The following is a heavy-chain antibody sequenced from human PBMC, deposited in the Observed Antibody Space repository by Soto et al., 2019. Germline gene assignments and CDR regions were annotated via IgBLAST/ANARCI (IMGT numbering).Heavy chain of an antibody. CDR3: ARQTDSYYTFDAFDI. Sequence: QLQLQESGPGLVKPSETLSLTCTVSSGSISSGSYYWDWIRQPPGKGLEWIGNIYYSGSTNYNPSLESRVTISVDTSKNQFSLKLSSVTAADTAVYYCARQTDSYYTFDAFDIWVQGTMVTVSS. D-gene: IGHD3-22*01. CDR1: SGSISSGSYY. V-gene: IGHV4-39*01. CDR2: IYYSGST. J-gene: IGHJ3*02.